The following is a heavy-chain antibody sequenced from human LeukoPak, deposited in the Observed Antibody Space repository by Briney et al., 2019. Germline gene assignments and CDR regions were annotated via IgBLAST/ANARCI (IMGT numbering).Heavy chain of an antibody. CDR3: AKGSVRLLWFGPDY. V-gene: IGHV3-30*18. J-gene: IGHJ4*02. D-gene: IGHD3-10*01. CDR2: ISYDGSNK. Sequence: GGSLRLSCAASGFTFSSYGMHWVRQAPGKGLEWVAVISYDGSNKYYADSVKGRFTISRDNSKNTLYLQMNSLRAEDTAVYYCAKGSVRLLWFGPDYWGQGTLVTVSS. CDR1: GFTFSSYG.